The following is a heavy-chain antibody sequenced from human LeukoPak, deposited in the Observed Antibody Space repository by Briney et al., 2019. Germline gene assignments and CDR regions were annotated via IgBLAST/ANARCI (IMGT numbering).Heavy chain of an antibody. CDR1: GFTFSSYH. V-gene: IGHV3-23*01. CDR2: ISGSGVLT. CDR3: AKALRGTMAVFDI. J-gene: IGHJ3*02. D-gene: IGHD1-26*01. Sequence: AGGSLRLSCAASGFTFSSYHMNWVRQAPGKGLEWVSVISGSGVLTYYADSVKGRFTISRDNSNNTLYLQMNSLTAEGTAIYYCAKALRGTMAVFDIWGQGTMVSVSS.